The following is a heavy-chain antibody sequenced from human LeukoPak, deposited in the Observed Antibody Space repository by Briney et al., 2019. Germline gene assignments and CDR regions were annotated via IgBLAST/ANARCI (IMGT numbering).Heavy chain of an antibody. CDR3: AGHVTSPYGDYVE. CDR1: GGAISSYY. J-gene: IGHJ4*02. Sequence: SETLSLTCTVSGGAISSYYWSWIRQPPGKGLEWIGYIYYSGSTNYNPSLKSRVTISVDTSKNQFSLKLSSVTAADTAVYYCAGHVTSPYGDYVEWGQGTLVTVSS. V-gene: IGHV4-59*08. CDR2: IYYSGST. D-gene: IGHD4-17*01.